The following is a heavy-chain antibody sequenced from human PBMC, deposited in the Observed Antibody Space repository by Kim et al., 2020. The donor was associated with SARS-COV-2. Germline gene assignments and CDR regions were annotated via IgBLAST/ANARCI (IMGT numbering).Heavy chain of an antibody. CDR3: AGICGTTSCSDDY. D-gene: IGHD2-2*01. J-gene: IGHJ4*02. V-gene: IGHV3-23*01. Sequence: YAESVRGRFTTFRDNPKSTVYLQMNSLRAGDTAVYYCAGICGTTSCSDDYWGQGTLVTVSS.